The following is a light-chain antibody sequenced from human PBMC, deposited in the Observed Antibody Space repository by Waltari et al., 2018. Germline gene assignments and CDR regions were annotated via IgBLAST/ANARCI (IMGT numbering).Light chain of an antibody. CDR3: AAWDISLNNLL. CDR1: SSNIGDSA. J-gene: IGLJ2*01. V-gene: IGLV1-36*01. Sequence: QSALTQPPSVSGAPRQRVTISCSGTSSNIGDSAVNWYQQLPGKPPKLVIYYDDLVPSGVSDRFSGSKSGSSASLAISGLQSEDEDVYFCAAWDISLNNLLFGGGTKLTVL. CDR2: YDD.